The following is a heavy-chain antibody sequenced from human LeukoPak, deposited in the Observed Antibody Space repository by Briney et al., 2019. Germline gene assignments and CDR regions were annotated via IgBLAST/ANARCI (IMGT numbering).Heavy chain of an antibody. D-gene: IGHD6-6*01. Sequence: GGSLRLSCTASGFIFNNYAMSWVRQAPGKGLEWVGRIKSKTDGGTTDYAAPVKGRFTISRDDSKNTLYLQMNSLKTEDTAVYYCTTGIAARLVFDYWGQGTLVTVSS. J-gene: IGHJ4*02. CDR1: GFIFNNYA. CDR2: IKSKTDGGTT. CDR3: TTGIAARLVFDY. V-gene: IGHV3-15*01.